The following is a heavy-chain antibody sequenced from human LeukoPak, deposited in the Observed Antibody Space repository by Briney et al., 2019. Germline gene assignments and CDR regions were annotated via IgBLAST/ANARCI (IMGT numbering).Heavy chain of an antibody. D-gene: IGHD3-3*01. J-gene: IGHJ4*02. CDR2: IYYSGST. Sequence: SETLSLTFTVSGGSISSSSYYWGWIRQPPGKGLEWIGSIYYSGSTYYNPSLKSRVTISVDTSKNQFSLKLSSVTAADTAVYYCARLTKKGFWSGYRGAFDYWGQGTLVTVSS. CDR1: GGSISSSSYY. CDR3: ARLTKKGFWSGYRGAFDY. V-gene: IGHV4-39*01.